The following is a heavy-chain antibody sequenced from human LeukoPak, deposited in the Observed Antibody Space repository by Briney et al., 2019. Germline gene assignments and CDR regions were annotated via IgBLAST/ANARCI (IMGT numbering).Heavy chain of an antibody. J-gene: IGHJ6*02. D-gene: IGHD3-10*01. V-gene: IGHV2-5*02. Sequence: SGPTLVKPTQTLTLTCTFSGFSLSTSGVGVGWIRQPPGKALEWLALIYWDDDKRYSPSLKSRLTITKDTSKNQVVLTMTNMDPVDTATYYCAHRRSYYGSGAYGMDVWGQGTTVTVSS. CDR3: AHRRSYYGSGAYGMDV. CDR2: IYWDDDK. CDR1: GFSLSTSGVG.